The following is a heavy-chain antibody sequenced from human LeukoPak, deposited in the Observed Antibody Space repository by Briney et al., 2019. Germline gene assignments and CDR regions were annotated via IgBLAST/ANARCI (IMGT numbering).Heavy chain of an antibody. CDR2: IYSGGST. J-gene: IGHJ6*03. Sequence: PGGSLRLSCAASGFTVSSNYMSWVRQAPGKGLEWVSVIYSGGSTYYADSVKGRFTISRDNSKNTLYLQMNSLRAEDTAVYYCARGFREYYYYYYYYMDVWGKGTTVTVSS. CDR3: ARGFREYYYYYYYYMDV. CDR1: GFTVSSNY. V-gene: IGHV3-53*01. D-gene: IGHD2/OR15-2a*01.